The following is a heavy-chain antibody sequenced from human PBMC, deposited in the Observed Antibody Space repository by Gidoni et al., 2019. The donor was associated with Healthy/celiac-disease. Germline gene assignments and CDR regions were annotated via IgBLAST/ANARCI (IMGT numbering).Heavy chain of an antibody. V-gene: IGHV1-69*02. CDR3: AGGGVGRLSLFDY. Sequence: QVQLVQSGAEVQKPGSSVKVSCKASGGTFSSYTISWVRQAPGQGLEWMGRIIPILGIANYAQKSQGRVTITADKSSSTAYMELSSLRAEDTALYYCAGGGVGRLSLFDYWGQGTLVTVSS. CDR2: IIPILGIA. J-gene: IGHJ4*02. D-gene: IGHD1-26*01. CDR1: GGTFSSYT.